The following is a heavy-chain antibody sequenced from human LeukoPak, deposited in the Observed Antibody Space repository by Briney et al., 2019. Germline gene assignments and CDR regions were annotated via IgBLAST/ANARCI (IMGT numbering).Heavy chain of an antibody. CDR1: GGSFSGYY. D-gene: IGHD3-10*01. CDR2: INHSGST. J-gene: IGHJ4*02. Sequence: SETLSLTCAVYGGSFSGYYWSWIRQPPGKGLEWIGEINHSGSTNYNPSLKSRVTISVDTSKNQFSLKLSSVTAADTAVYYCASDVFGSGSYYFDYWGQGTLVTVSS. CDR3: ASDVFGSGSYYFDY. V-gene: IGHV4-34*01.